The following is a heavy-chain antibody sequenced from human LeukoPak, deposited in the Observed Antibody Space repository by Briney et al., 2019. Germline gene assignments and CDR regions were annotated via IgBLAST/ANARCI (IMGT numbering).Heavy chain of an antibody. Sequence: GGSLRLSCAASGFTFNNAWMSWVRQAPNKGLEWVGRVKTKTHGGTTDYAAPVKGRFTISRDDSKDTLYLQMNRLKTEDTAVYYCTTDYGSGSYHYFNYWGQGTLVTVSS. CDR3: TTDYGSGSYHYFNY. CDR2: VKTKTHGGTT. V-gene: IGHV3-15*01. CDR1: GFTFNNAW. D-gene: IGHD3-10*01. J-gene: IGHJ4*02.